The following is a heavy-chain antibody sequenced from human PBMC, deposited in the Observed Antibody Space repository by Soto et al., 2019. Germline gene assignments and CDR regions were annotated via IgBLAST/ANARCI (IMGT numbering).Heavy chain of an antibody. CDR2: MNPNSGNT. Sequence: QVQLVQAGAEMKNRGASVKVSCKTSGYTFTSYDSNWVRQATGQGLEWMGWMNPNSGNTGYSQKFQGRVTMTRNTSISTAYMELSSLRSEDTAVYYCASSGDSDFDYWAREPWSPSPQ. CDR1: GYTFTSYD. V-gene: IGHV1-8*01. J-gene: IGHJ4*02. D-gene: IGHD2-21*02. CDR3: ASSGDSDFDY.